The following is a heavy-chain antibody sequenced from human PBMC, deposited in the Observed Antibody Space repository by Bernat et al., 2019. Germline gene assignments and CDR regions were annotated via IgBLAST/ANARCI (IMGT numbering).Heavy chain of an antibody. CDR2: ISSSSSYT. CDR3: VGSTAASTPYMDV. V-gene: IGHV3-11*05. D-gene: IGHD3-3*02. CDR1: GFTFSDYY. Sequence: QVQLVESGGGLVKPGGSLRLSCAASGFTFSDYYMSWIRQAPGKGLDWVSYISSSSSYTNYADSVKGRFTISRDNAKNSLYLKMNSLRAEDAAVYYCVGSTAASTPYMDVWGKGTTVTVSS. J-gene: IGHJ6*03.